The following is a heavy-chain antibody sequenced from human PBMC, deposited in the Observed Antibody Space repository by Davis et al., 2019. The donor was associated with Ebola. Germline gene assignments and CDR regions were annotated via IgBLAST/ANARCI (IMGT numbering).Heavy chain of an antibody. J-gene: IGHJ4*02. V-gene: IGHV4-59*03. CDR1: GLSISRHY. D-gene: IGHD3-10*01. CDR2: IFYTGSA. Sequence: PGGSLRLSCTVSGLSISRHYWSWIRQPPGKRLEWIGSIFYTGSAYYNSSLASRATISVDTSKNQFSLKLTSVTAADTAMYDCSERGSSVWGQGALVTVSA. CDR3: SERGSSV.